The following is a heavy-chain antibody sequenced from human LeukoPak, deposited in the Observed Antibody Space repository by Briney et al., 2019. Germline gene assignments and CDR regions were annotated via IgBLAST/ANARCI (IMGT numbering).Heavy chain of an antibody. J-gene: IGHJ4*02. V-gene: IGHV3-21*01. D-gene: IGHD6-13*01. Sequence: GGSLRLSCAASGFTFSSYSMNWVRQAPGKGLEWVSSISSSSSYIYYADSVKGRFTISRDNAKSSLYLQMNSLRAEDTAVYYCATTPEYSSSWPFDYWGQGTLVTVSS. CDR1: GFTFSSYS. CDR3: ATTPEYSSSWPFDY. CDR2: ISSSSSYI.